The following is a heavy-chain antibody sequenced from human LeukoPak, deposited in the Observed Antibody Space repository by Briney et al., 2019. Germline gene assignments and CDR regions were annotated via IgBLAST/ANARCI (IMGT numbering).Heavy chain of an antibody. V-gene: IGHV3-30*18. Sequence: SGGSLRLSCAASGFTFSNYYMHWGRQAPGKGLEWVAVISDDGNRKYYADSVQGRFTIARVNSKNTLYLQMNSLRAEDTAVYFCVKDLSGYWTFDYWGQGTLVTVSS. CDR3: VKDLSGYWTFDY. J-gene: IGHJ4*02. CDR1: GFTFSNYY. CDR2: ISDDGNRK. D-gene: IGHD1-1*01.